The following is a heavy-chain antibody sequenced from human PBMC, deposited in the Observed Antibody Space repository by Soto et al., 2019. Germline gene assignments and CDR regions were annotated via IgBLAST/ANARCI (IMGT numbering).Heavy chain of an antibody. D-gene: IGHD6-19*01. CDR2: IYPGDSDA. J-gene: IGHJ3*02. Sequence: GESLKISCKGSDYSFNTYWIAWVRQMPGKGLEWMGIIYPGDSDARYSPSFAGQVTISVDKSITTACLHWSSLEASDSAVYYCARQGDMAATPADAFDIWGQGTLVTVSS. V-gene: IGHV5-51*01. CDR1: DYSFNTYW. CDR3: ARQGDMAATPADAFDI.